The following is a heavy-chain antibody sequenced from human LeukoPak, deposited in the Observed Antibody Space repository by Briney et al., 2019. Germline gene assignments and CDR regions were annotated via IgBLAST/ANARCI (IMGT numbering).Heavy chain of an antibody. CDR2: IYYSGST. J-gene: IGHJ4*02. Sequence: SETLSLTCTVSGGSISSYYWSWIRQPPGKGLEWIGYIYYSGSTNYNPSLKSRVTISGDTSENQFSLRLSSVTAADTAVYYCARASYSYDISGWVPFDYGAREP. CDR1: GGSISSYY. D-gene: IGHD3-22*01. V-gene: IGHV4-59*08. CDR3: ARASYSYDISGWVPFDY.